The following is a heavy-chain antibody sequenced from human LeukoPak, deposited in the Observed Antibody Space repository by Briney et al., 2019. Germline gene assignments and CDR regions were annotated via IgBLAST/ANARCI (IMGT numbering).Heavy chain of an antibody. V-gene: IGHV1-18*01. CDR1: GYTFTSYG. CDR2: ISAYNGNT. J-gene: IGHJ4*02. CDR3: ASPVSQIGSWNYVGGFDY. Sequence: ASVKVSCKASGYTFTSYGISWARQAPGQGLEWMGWISAYNGNTNYAQKLQGRVTMTTDTSTSTAYMELSSLRSEDTAVYYCASPVSQIGSWNYVGGFDYWGQGTLVTVSS. D-gene: IGHD1-7*01.